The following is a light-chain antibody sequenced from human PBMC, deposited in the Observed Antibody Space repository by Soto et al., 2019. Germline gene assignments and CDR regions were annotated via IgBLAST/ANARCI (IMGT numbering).Light chain of an antibody. J-gene: IGLJ2*01. Sequence: QTVVTQEPSLTVSPGGTVTLTCASSTGAVTSGYSPNWFQQKPGQAPRALIYDTSNKHSWTPARFSGSLLGGRAVLTVSAVQPEDEAVYYCLLYYGGDKPRAIFGGGTKLTVL. CDR1: TGAVTSGYS. CDR2: DTS. V-gene: IGLV7-43*01. CDR3: LLYYGGDKPRAI.